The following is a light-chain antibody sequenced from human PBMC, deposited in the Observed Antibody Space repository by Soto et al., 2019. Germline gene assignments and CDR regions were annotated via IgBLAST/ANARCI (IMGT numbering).Light chain of an antibody. J-gene: IGKJ1*01. CDR2: LGS. V-gene: IGKV2-28*01. Sequence: DIVITQSPLSLPFTPGYPASICFRSSHIVLHSNGYNYLDWYLQKPGQSPQLLIYLGSNRASGVPDRFSGSGSGTDFTLKISRVEAEDVGVYYCMQALQTPWTFGQGTKVDIK. CDR3: MQALQTPWT. CDR1: HIVLHSNGYNY.